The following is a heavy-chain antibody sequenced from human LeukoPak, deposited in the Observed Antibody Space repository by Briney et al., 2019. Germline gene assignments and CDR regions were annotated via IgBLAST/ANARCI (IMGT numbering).Heavy chain of an antibody. D-gene: IGHD2-2*01. CDR1: GGSISSGSYY. CDR2: IYTSGST. J-gene: IGHJ3*02. Sequence: TSSETLSLTCTVSGGSISSGSYYWSWIWQPAGKGLEWIGRIYTSGSTNYNPSLKSRVTISVDTSKNQFSLKLSSVTAADTAVYYCARGLYCSSTSCYYNDAFDIWGQGTMVTVSS. CDR3: ARGLYCSSTSCYYNDAFDI. V-gene: IGHV4-61*02.